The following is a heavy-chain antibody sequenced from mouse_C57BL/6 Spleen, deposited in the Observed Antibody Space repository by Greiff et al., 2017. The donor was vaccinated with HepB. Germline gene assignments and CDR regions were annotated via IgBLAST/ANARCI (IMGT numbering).Heavy chain of an antibody. Sequence: VQLKQSGAELVRPGASVKLSCTASGFNIKDDYMHWVKQRPEQGLEWIGWIDPENGDTEYASKFQGKATITADTSSNTAYLQLSSLTSEDTAVYYCTTGDYGSSFAYWGQGTLVTVSA. D-gene: IGHD1-1*01. V-gene: IGHV14-4*01. J-gene: IGHJ3*01. CDR3: TTGDYGSSFAY. CDR2: IDPENGDT. CDR1: GFNIKDDY.